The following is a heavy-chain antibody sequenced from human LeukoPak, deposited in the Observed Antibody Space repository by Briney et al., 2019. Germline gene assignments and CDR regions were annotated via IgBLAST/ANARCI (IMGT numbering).Heavy chain of an antibody. V-gene: IGHV3-21*01. J-gene: IGHJ4*02. CDR3: ARESKSYCSSPSCYKGADY. CDR2: ISTGSSYI. Sequence: PGGSLRLSCAASGYSFSTYSMNWVRQAPGKGLEWVSFISTGSSYIYYADSVKGRFTISRDNAKKSLYLQMNSLRAEDTAVYYCARESKSYCSSPSCYKGADYWGQGALVTVSS. CDR1: GYSFSTYS. D-gene: IGHD2-2*02.